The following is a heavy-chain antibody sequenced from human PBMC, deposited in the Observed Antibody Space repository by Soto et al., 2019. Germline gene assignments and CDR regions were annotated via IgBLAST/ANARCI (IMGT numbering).Heavy chain of an antibody. CDR3: ARDSPPMDV. Sequence: ASVKVSCKASGYTFTSYAMHWVRQASGQRLECMGWINAGNGNTKYSQKYQSRDTITRDTSASTAYMEQSSLRSEDTAVYYCARDSPPMDVWGQGTTVTVSS. V-gene: IGHV1-3*01. J-gene: IGHJ6*02. CDR1: GYTFTSYA. CDR2: INAGNGNT.